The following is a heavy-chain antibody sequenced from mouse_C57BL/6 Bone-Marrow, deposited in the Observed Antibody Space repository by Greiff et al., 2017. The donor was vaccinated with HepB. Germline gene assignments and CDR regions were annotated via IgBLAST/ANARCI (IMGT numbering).Heavy chain of an antibody. V-gene: IGHV14-1*01. CDR1: GFNIKDYY. CDR3: TTGLLRERYFDV. J-gene: IGHJ1*03. D-gene: IGHD1-1*01. CDR2: IDPEDGDT. Sequence: EVQLQQSGAELVRPGASVKLSCTASGFNIKDYYMHWVKQRPEQGLEWIGRIDPEDGDTEYAPKFQGKATMTADTSSNTAYLQLSSLTSDDTAVYYCTTGLLRERYFDVWGTGTTVTVSS.